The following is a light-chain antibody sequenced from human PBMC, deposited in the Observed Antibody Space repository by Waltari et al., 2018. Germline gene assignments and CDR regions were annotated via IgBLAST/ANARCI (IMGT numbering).Light chain of an antibody. V-gene: IGLV2-23*01. CDR1: SSDVGSYNL. Sequence: QSALTQPASVSGSPGQSITISCTGTSSDVGSYNLVSWYQKHIGKAPKLMIYEGSKRPSGLSNRFSGPKSGNTASLTISGLQAEDEADYYCCSYAGSSTLVFGGGTKLTVL. CDR2: EGS. CDR3: CSYAGSSTLV. J-gene: IGLJ2*01.